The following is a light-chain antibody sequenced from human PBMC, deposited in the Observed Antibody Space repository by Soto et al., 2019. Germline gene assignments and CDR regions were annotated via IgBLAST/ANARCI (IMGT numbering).Light chain of an antibody. CDR2: DVS. V-gene: IGLV2-14*01. J-gene: IGLJ1*01. CDR3: TSCTSSATYV. CDR1: SSDVGGYNY. Sequence: QSALTQPASVSGSPGQSITISCTGTSSDVGGYNYVSWYQQHPGEAPKLMISDVSDRPSGVSSRFSGSKSSNTASLTISRPQDEDDDDYYSTSCTSSATYVFGTGTKLTVL.